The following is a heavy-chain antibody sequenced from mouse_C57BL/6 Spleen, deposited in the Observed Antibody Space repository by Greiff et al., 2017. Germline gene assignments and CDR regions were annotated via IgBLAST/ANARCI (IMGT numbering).Heavy chain of an antibody. V-gene: IGHV1-26*01. J-gene: IGHJ4*01. CDR2: INPNNGGT. CDR1: GYTFTDYY. CDR3: AIYYGNYEGAMDY. D-gene: IGHD2-1*01. Sequence: VQLQQSGPELVKPGASVKISCKASGYTFTDYYMNWVKQSHGKSLEWIGDINPNNGGTSYNQKFKGKATLTVDKSSSTAYMELRSLTSEDSAVYYCAIYYGNYEGAMDYWGQGTSVTVSS.